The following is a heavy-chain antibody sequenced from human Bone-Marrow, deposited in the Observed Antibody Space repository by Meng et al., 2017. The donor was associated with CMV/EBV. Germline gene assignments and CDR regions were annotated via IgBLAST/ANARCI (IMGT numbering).Heavy chain of an antibody. Sequence: GESLKISCAASGFTFRSYSMNWVRQAPGKGLEWVSSISSSSSYIYYADSVKGRFTISRDNAKNSLYLQMNSLRAEDTAVYYCARAGSGGYFDYWGQGTLVTVSS. D-gene: IGHD1-26*01. CDR3: ARAGSGGYFDY. V-gene: IGHV3-21*01. CDR2: ISSSSSYI. J-gene: IGHJ4*02. CDR1: GFTFRSYS.